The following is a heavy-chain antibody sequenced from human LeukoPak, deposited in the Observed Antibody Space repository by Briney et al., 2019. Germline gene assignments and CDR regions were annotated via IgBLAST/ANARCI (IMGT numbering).Heavy chain of an antibody. D-gene: IGHD3-16*01. CDR3: ARTFRGLSYMDV. Sequence: ASVKVSCKASGYTFTDYYMHWVRQAPGQGLEWMGWINPNSGGTKYAQKFQGRVTMTRDTSINTAYMELSRLRFDDTAVYYCARTFRGLSYMDVWGKGTMVTISS. CDR2: INPNSGGT. V-gene: IGHV1-2*02. J-gene: IGHJ6*03. CDR1: GYTFTDYY.